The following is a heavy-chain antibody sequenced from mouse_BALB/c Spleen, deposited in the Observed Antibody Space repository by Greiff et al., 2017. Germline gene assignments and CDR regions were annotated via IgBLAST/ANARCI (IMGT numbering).Heavy chain of an antibody. CDR3: ARSCDGGFAY. J-gene: IGHJ3*01. CDR2: IYWDDDK. D-gene: IGHD2-13*01. V-gene: IGHV8-12*01. CDR1: GFSLSTSGMG. Sequence: QVTLKESGPGILQPSQTLSLTCSFSGFSLSTSGMGVSWIRQPSGLGLEWLAHIYWDDDKRYNPSLKSRLTIYEDTSRNQVFLKITSVDTADTATYCGARSCDGGFAYWGQGTLVTVSA.